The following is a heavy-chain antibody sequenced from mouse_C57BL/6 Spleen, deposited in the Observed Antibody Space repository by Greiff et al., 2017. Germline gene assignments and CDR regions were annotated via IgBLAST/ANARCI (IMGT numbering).Heavy chain of an antibody. J-gene: IGHJ2*01. CDR1: GYAFSSSW. V-gene: IGHV1-82*01. CDR3: ARRASGSSLDY. Sequence: VHLVESGPELVKPGASLKISCKASGYAFSSSWMHWVKQRPGKGLEWIGRIYPGVGDTNYNGKFKGKDTLTADKSSSTAYMQLSSLTSEDAAVYFCARRASGSSLDYWGQGTTLTVSS. CDR2: IYPGVGDT. D-gene: IGHD1-1*01.